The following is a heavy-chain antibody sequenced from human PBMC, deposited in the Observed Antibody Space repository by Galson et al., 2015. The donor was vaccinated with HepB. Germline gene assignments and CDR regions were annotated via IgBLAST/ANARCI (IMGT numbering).Heavy chain of an antibody. Sequence: SLRLSCAASGFSFTSHALHWVRQAPGKGLEWVALISYHEINKYYADSVKGRFTISRDNSKNTLFLHMNTLRPEDTAVYYWARDQGPVAGPPIIDFWGQGTLVTVSS. CDR3: ARDQGPVAGPPIIDF. CDR1: GFSFTSHA. V-gene: IGHV3-30*04. D-gene: IGHD6-19*01. CDR2: ISYHEINK. J-gene: IGHJ4*02.